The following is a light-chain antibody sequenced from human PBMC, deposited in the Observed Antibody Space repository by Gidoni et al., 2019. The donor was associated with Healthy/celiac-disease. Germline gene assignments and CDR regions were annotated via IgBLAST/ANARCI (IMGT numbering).Light chain of an antibody. V-gene: IGKV3-20*01. J-gene: IGKJ4*01. CDR2: GAS. CDR3: QQYGSSPPT. CDR1: QSVISSY. Sequence: EIVLTQSPGTLSLSPGERATLSCRASQSVISSYFAWYQQKPGQAPRLLIYGASSRATGIPDRFSGSGSGTDFTLTISRLEPEDFAVYYCQQYGSSPPTCGGGTKVEIK.